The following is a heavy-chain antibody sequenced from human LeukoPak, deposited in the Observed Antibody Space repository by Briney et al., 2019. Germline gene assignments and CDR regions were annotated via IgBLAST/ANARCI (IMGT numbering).Heavy chain of an antibody. D-gene: IGHD4-23*01. V-gene: IGHV3-48*02. Sequence: GGSLRLSCAASGFTFSRDSMNWVRQAPGKGLEWVAYISGGGGTKYYADSVQGRFTISRDNAKSSVYLQMNNVRDEDTAVYYCARDGVTGFDCWGQGTLVTVSS. CDR2: ISGGGGTK. CDR3: ARDGVTGFDC. J-gene: IGHJ4*02. CDR1: GFTFSRDS.